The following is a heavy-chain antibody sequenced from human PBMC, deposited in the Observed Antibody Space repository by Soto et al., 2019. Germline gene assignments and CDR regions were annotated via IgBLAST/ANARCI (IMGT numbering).Heavy chain of an antibody. D-gene: IGHD6-19*01. V-gene: IGHV4-4*02. CDR3: ARAVVAGPFDS. J-gene: IGHJ4*02. CDR1: GASIISSNW. Sequence: QVQLQESGPGLVKPSGTLSLTCAVSGASIISSNWWSWVRQSPGRGLEWLGEIHHSGSINYNPSFEGRLTVSVDKSKSQFSLKLNSVTAADTAVYDCARAVVAGPFDSWGQGTLVTVSS. CDR2: IHHSGSI.